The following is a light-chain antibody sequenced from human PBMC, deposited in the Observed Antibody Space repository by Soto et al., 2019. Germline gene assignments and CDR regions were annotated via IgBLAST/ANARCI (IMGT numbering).Light chain of an antibody. Sequence: QSALTQPPSASGTPGQRVTISCSGSSSNIGSNTVNWYQQLPGTAPKLLIYSNNQRPSGVLDRFSGSKSGTSASLAISGLQSEDEAGYYCAAWDVSLNGVVFGGGTKLTVL. CDR3: AAWDVSLNGVV. J-gene: IGLJ2*01. CDR2: SNN. CDR1: SSNIGSNT. V-gene: IGLV1-44*01.